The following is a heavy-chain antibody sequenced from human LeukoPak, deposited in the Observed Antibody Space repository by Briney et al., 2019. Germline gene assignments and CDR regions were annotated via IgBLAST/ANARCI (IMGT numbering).Heavy chain of an antibody. CDR3: ARVVYGDYSYFQH. CDR2: ISSSSSYI. J-gene: IGHJ1*01. D-gene: IGHD4-17*01. Sequence: GGSLRLSCAASGFTFSSYSMNWVRQAPGKGLEWVSSISSSSSYIYYADSVKGRFTISRDNAKNSLYLQMDSLRAEDTAVYYCARVVYGDYSYFQHWGQGTLVTVSS. V-gene: IGHV3-21*01. CDR1: GFTFSSYS.